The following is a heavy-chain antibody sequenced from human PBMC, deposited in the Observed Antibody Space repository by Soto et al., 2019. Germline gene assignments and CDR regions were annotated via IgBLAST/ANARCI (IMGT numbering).Heavy chain of an antibody. Sequence: LRPSCAASESTFSRYSMNWVRQPPGKGLEWVSSISSSSSYIYYADSVKGRFNISRDNAKNSLYLQMNSLRAEDTAVYYCASVSPLRYCSGGSCYRDYWGQGTLVTASS. CDR1: ESTFSRYS. CDR2: ISSSSSYI. CDR3: ASVSPLRYCSGGSCYRDY. V-gene: IGHV3-21*01. D-gene: IGHD2-15*01. J-gene: IGHJ4*02.